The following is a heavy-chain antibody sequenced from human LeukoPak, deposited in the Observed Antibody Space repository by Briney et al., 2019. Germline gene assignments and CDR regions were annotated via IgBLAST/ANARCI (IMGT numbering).Heavy chain of an antibody. CDR1: GFTFSNYG. Sequence: PGGSLRLSCAASGFTFSNYGMNWVRQAPGKGLEWVSYISSSSGTLYYADSVKGRFTISRDNAKNSLYPQMNSLRAEDTAVYYCARAARVVVASTLYYYYYYYMDVWGKGTTVTVSS. D-gene: IGHD2-15*01. J-gene: IGHJ6*03. CDR2: ISSSSGTL. V-gene: IGHV3-48*04. CDR3: ARAARVVVASTLYYYYYYYMDV.